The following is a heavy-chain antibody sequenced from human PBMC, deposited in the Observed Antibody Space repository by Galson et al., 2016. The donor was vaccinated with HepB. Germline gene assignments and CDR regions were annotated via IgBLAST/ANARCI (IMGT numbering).Heavy chain of an antibody. J-gene: IGHJ4*02. CDR3: ARVGFSGYNFEY. D-gene: IGHD3-10*01. V-gene: IGHV1-69*13. Sequence: SVKVSCKASGGTFSSYVISWVRQAPGEGLEWMGGLIHMFGTANYAQKFQGRVTITADESTSTAYMELSSLRSEDTAVYYCARVGFSGYNFEYWGQGTLVTVSS. CDR2: LIHMFGTA. CDR1: GGTFSSYV.